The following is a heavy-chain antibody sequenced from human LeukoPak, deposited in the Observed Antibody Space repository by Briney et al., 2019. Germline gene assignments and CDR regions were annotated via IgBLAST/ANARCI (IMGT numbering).Heavy chain of an antibody. Sequence: ASVKVSCKASGYTFTSYDINWVRQATGQGLEWMGWMNPNSGNTGYAQKFQGRVTMTRNTSISTAYMELSSLRSEDTAMYYCARRNVGPRAPFDYWGQGTLVTVSS. V-gene: IGHV1-8*01. CDR1: GYTFTSYD. D-gene: IGHD1-26*01. CDR3: ARRNVGPRAPFDY. J-gene: IGHJ4*02. CDR2: MNPNSGNT.